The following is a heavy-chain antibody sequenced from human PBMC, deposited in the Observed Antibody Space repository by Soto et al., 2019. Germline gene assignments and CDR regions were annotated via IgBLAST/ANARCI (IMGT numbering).Heavy chain of an antibody. Sequence: GGSLRLSCVASAFTFRNYWMSWVRQAPGKGLEWVANVKQDGSEKYYVDSVKGRFTISRDNNKNSMYLQMNSLRAEDTAVYYCAREDYYDTSHKPHYGLDVWGQGTTVTVSS. V-gene: IGHV3-7*03. CDR1: AFTFRNYW. CDR2: VKQDGSEK. CDR3: AREDYYDTSHKPHYGLDV. J-gene: IGHJ6*02. D-gene: IGHD3-22*01.